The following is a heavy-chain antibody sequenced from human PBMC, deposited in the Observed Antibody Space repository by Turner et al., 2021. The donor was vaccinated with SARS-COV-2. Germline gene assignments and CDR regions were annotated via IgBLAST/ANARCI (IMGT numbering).Heavy chain of an antibody. CDR2: IYSGGST. J-gene: IGHJ3*02. Sequence: EVPLVESGGDLNQPGGSLRLSCAASGFTVSSNYMSWVRQAPGKGLEWVSVIYSGGSTYYADSVKGRFTISRDNSKNTLYLQMNSLRAEDTAVYYCARGYSSGWYQSGAFDIWGQGTMFTVSS. CDR1: GFTVSSNY. CDR3: ARGYSSGWYQSGAFDI. D-gene: IGHD6-19*01. V-gene: IGHV3-53*01.